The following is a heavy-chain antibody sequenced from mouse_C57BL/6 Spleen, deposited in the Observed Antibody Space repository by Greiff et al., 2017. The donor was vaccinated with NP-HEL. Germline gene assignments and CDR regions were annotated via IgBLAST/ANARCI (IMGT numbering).Heavy chain of an antibody. Sequence: QVQLQQSGAELVKPGASVKLSCKASGYTFTSYWMQWVKQRPGQGLEWIGEIDPSDSYTNYNQKFKGKATLTVDTSSSTAYMQLSSLTSEDSAVYYCARRGVYDYDLYYFDYWGQGTTLTVSS. J-gene: IGHJ2*01. D-gene: IGHD2-4*01. V-gene: IGHV1-50*01. CDR1: GYTFTSYW. CDR3: ARRGVYDYDLYYFDY. CDR2: IDPSDSYT.